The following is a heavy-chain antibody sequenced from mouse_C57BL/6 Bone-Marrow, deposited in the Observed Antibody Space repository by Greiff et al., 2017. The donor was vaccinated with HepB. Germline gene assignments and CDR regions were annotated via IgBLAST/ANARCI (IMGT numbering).Heavy chain of an antibody. J-gene: IGHJ3*01. Sequence: QVQLQQSGAELVRPGTSVKVSCKASGYAFTNYLIEWVKQRPGQGLEWIGVINPGSGGTNYNEKFKGKATLTADKSSSTAYMQLSSLTSEDSAVYFCARYGGSSYGFAYWGQGTLVTVSA. CDR3: ARYGGSSYGFAY. V-gene: IGHV1-54*01. D-gene: IGHD1-1*01. CDR1: GYAFTNYL. CDR2: INPGSGGT.